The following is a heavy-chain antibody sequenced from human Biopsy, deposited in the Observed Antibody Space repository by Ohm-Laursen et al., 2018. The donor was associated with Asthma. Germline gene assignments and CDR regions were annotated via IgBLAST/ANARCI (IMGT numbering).Heavy chain of an antibody. CDR1: GFKFDEYT. J-gene: IGHJ4*02. CDR2: ISWNNATI. V-gene: IGHV3-9*01. Sequence: SLRLSCAAAGFKFDEYTMHWVRQAPGKGLEWVSGISWNNATIGYADSVEGRFTISRDNAKNSVFLHMDSLRPEDTAFYYCAKVRSDWVITESFDYWGQGVLVTVSS. D-gene: IGHD3-22*01. CDR3: AKVRSDWVITESFDY.